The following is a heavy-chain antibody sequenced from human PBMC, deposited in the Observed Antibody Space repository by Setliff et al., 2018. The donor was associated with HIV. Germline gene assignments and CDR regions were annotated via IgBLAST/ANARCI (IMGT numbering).Heavy chain of an antibody. CDR2: ISSVSTYL. D-gene: IGHD3-16*01. V-gene: IGHV3-21*06. CDR1: GFTLSSYS. CDR3: ARAEEGAIEYFQH. Sequence: GSLRLSCAASGFTLSSYSMNWVRQTPEKGLEWLSSISSVSTYLYYADSVKGRFTISRDNAKNTLYLEMNSLGLDDTAVYYCARAEEGAIEYFQHWGQGTLVTVSS. J-gene: IGHJ1*01.